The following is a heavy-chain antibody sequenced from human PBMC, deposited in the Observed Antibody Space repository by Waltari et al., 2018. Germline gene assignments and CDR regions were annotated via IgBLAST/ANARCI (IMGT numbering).Heavy chain of an antibody. CDR3: ARGTRAAWGTMVRGDAFDI. V-gene: IGHV4-4*07. J-gene: IGHJ3*02. Sequence: QVQLQESGPGLVKPSETLSLTCTVSGGSLSSYYWSWIRQPAGQGLGVIGRVYTSGSTNYNPSLKSRVTMSVDTSKNQFSLKLISVTAADTAVYYCARGTRAAWGTMVRGDAFDIWGQGTMVTVSS. CDR1: GGSLSSYY. CDR2: VYTSGST. D-gene: IGHD3-10*01.